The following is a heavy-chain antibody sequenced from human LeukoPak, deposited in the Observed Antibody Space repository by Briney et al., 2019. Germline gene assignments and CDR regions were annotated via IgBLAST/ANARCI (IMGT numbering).Heavy chain of an antibody. Sequence: GGSLRLSCAASGFTFSSYSMNWVRQAPGKGLEWVSYISSSSSYIYYADSVKGRFTSSRDNAKKSLYLQMNSLRAEDTAVYYCARVNSGYDYSFFDYWGQGTLVTVSS. CDR3: ARVNSGYDYSFFDY. CDR2: ISSSSSYI. CDR1: GFTFSSYS. J-gene: IGHJ4*02. V-gene: IGHV3-21*05. D-gene: IGHD5-12*01.